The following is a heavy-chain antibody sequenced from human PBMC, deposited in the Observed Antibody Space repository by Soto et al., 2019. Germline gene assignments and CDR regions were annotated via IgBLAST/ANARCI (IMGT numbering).Heavy chain of an antibody. CDR1: GDSITSGGYY. CDR3: ARELRGRGSGRFDP. D-gene: IGHD3-10*01. CDR2: IYYSGVT. Sequence: QVQLQESGPGLVKPSQTLSLTCTVSGDSITSGGYYWTWIRQYPGKGLEYIGCIYYSGVTYYNPSLKSQGTTSLDTSTNPFSLKLRPRTAADTAMYDCARELRGRGSGRFDPWGQGTLVTVSS. V-gene: IGHV4-31*01. J-gene: IGHJ5*02.